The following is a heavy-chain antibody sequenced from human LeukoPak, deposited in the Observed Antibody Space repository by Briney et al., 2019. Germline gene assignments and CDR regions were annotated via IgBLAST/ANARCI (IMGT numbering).Heavy chain of an antibody. CDR3: ARGIWFGELTRRPYYYMDV. CDR2: IYTSGST. V-gene: IGHV4-59*10. CDR1: GGSFSGYY. J-gene: IGHJ6*03. D-gene: IGHD3-10*01. Sequence: SETLSLTCAVYGGSFSGYYWSWIRQPAGKGLEWIGRIYTSGSTNYNPSLKSRVTISVDTSKNQFSLKLSSVTAADTAVYYCARGIWFGELTRRPYYYMDVWGKGTTVTISS.